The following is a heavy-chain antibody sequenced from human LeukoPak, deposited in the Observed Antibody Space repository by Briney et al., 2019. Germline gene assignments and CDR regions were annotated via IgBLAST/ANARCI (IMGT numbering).Heavy chain of an antibody. D-gene: IGHD3-10*01. V-gene: IGHV3-30-3*02. J-gene: IGHJ4*02. CDR2: ISDDWSRQ. CDR1: GFSSSNYA. CDR3: VKERTGTYTRDY. Sequence: GGSLRLSCAETGFSSSNYAIHRGRQAPGKGLEWVAFISDDWSRQHYADSVKGRFTISRDNSKNTLNLQMNSLRAEDTAVYYCVKERTGTYTRDYGGQGTLVTVSS.